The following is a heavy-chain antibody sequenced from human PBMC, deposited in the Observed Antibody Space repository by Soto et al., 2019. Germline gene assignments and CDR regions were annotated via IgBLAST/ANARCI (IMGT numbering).Heavy chain of an antibody. D-gene: IGHD3-16*01. J-gene: IGHJ5*02. CDR3: AKDERGGTYRWFDP. CDR2: ISYDGSNK. Sequence: QVQLVESGGGVVQPGRSLRLSCAASGFTFSSYGMHWVRQAPGKGLEWVAVISYDGSNKYYADSVKGRFTISRDNSKNTLYLQMNSLRAGDTAVYYCAKDERGGTYRWFDPWGQGTLVTVSS. CDR1: GFTFSSYG. V-gene: IGHV3-30*18.